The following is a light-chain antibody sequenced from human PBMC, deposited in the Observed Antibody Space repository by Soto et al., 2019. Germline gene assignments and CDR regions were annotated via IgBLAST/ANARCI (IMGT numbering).Light chain of an antibody. CDR2: GAS. CDR3: QQYKTWPPWT. CDR1: QSVSSN. J-gene: IGKJ1*01. Sequence: EIVMTQSPATLSVSPGERATLSCRASQSVSSNLAWYQQKPGQAPRLLIYGASTRATGIPARFSGSGSGTEFTLNISSLQSEDFAVYYCQQYKTWPPWTFGQGTKVEIK. V-gene: IGKV3-15*01.